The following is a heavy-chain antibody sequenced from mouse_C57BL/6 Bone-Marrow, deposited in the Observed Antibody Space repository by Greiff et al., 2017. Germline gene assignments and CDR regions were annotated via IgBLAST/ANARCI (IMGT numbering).Heavy chain of an antibody. V-gene: IGHV1-7*01. J-gene: IGHJ1*03. CDR1: GYTFTSYW. Sequence: QVQLQQSGAELAKPGASVKLSCKASGYTFTSYWMYWVKQRPGQGLEWIGYINPSSGYTKYNQKFKDKATLTADKSSSTAYMQLSSLTYEDSAVYNCASPDYYGSSYWYFDVWGTGTTVTVSS. CDR3: ASPDYYGSSYWYFDV. D-gene: IGHD1-1*01. CDR2: INPSSGYT.